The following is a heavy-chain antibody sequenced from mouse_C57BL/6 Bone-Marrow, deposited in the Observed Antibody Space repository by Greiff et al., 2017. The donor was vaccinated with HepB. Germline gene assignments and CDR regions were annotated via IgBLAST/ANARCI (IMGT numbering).Heavy chain of an antibody. CDR3: ARERELVDY. V-gene: IGHV1-72*01. CDR2: IDPNSGGT. J-gene: IGHJ2*01. CDR1: GFNIKDYY. D-gene: IGHD4-1*01. Sequence: VQLQQSGAELVKPGASVKLSCTASGFNIKDYYMHWVKQRTEQGLEWIGRIDPNSGGTKYNEKFKSKATLTVDKPSSTAYMQLSSLTSEDSAVYYCARERELVDYWGQGTTLTVSS.